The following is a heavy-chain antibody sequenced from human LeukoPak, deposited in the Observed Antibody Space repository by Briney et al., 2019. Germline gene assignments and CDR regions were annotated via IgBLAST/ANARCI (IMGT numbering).Heavy chain of an antibody. D-gene: IGHD3-10*01. CDR3: TRAYYYGSGSYFTDY. J-gene: IGHJ4*02. Sequence: PGGSLRLSCTASGFTFGDYAMSWVRQAPGKGLEWVGFIRSKAYGGTTEYAASVKGRFTISRDDSKSIAYLQMNSLKTEDTAVYYCTRAYYYGSGSYFTDYWGQGTLVTVSS. CDR1: GFTFGDYA. CDR2: IRSKAYGGTT. V-gene: IGHV3-49*04.